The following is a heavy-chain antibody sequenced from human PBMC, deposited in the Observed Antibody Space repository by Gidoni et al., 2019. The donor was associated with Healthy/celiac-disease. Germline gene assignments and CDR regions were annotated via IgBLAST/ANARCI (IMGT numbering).Heavy chain of an antibody. CDR2: ISYDGSNK. CDR3: AKDWLRIAVAEYYFDY. J-gene: IGHJ4*02. CDR1: GFTFSSYG. Sequence: QVQLVESGGGVVQPGRSLRLPCAASGFTFSSYGMHWVRQAPGKGLEWVAVISYDGSNKYYADSVKGRFTISRDNSKNTLYLQMNSLRAEDTAVYYCAKDWLRIAVAEYYFDYWGQGTLVTVSS. D-gene: IGHD6-19*01. V-gene: IGHV3-30*18.